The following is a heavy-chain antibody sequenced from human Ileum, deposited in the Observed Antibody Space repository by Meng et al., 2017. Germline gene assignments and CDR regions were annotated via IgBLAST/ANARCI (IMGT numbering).Heavy chain of an antibody. CDR1: DGSIESNNW. CDR3: ARADYVRYFDL. J-gene: IGHJ2*01. Sequence: QVQLQESGPGLVKPSETLFLTCAVSDGSIESNNWWTWIRQPPGQGLEWIGEVYHSGSTHYNPSLQSRVTISIDNSKNRFSLSLNSVTAADTAIYYCARADYVRYFDLWGRGTLVTVSS. CDR2: VYHSGST. D-gene: IGHD3-10*02. V-gene: IGHV4-4*02.